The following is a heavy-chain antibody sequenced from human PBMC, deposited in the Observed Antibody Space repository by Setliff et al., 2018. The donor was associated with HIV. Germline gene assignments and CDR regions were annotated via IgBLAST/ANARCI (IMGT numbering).Heavy chain of an antibody. V-gene: IGHV4-39*01. J-gene: IGHJ4*02. CDR3: ARQTWEYYDTLTGYYRSPKNFDS. Sequence: PSETLSLTCTVPGGSINRSNYYWGWIRQPPGKGLEWIGTISYTGSTYYVPSLKSRVTISLDTSKNQFFLKLSPVTAPDTAIYYCARQTWEYYDTLTGYYRSPKNFDSWGQGTLVTVSS. D-gene: IGHD3-9*01. CDR2: ISYTGST. CDR1: GGSINRSNYY.